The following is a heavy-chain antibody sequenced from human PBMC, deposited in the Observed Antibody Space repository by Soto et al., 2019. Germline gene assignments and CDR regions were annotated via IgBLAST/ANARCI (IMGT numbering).Heavy chain of an antibody. CDR2: IRSKPNNYAT. D-gene: IGHD3-3*01. V-gene: IGHV3-73*01. CDR3: SRQASDFWSGKPQYYMDV. J-gene: IGHJ6*03. Sequence: EVQLVESGGGLVQPGGSLKLSCAASGFTFSGSAMHWVRQASGKGLEWGGRIRSKPNNYATAYGASVKGRFTISRDDSKPTAYLQMNSLNTEYTAVYYCSRQASDFWSGKPQYYMDVWGKGTTVTVSS. CDR1: GFTFSGSA.